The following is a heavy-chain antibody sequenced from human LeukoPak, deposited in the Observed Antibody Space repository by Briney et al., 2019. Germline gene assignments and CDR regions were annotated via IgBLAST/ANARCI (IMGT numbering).Heavy chain of an antibody. CDR1: GGSISSYY. J-gene: IGHJ6*02. CDR2: IYYSGST. D-gene: IGHD3-3*01. CDR3: ARVSDFWSGTMYYYGMDV. Sequence: SETLSLTCTVSGGSISSYYWSWIRQPPGKGLEWIGYIYYSGSTNYNPSLKSRVTISVDTSKNQFSLKLCSVTAADTAVYYCARVSDFWSGTMYYYGMDVWGQGTTVTVSS. V-gene: IGHV4-59*01.